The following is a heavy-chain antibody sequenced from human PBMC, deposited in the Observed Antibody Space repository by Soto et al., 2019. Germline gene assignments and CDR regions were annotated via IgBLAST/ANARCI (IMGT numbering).Heavy chain of an antibody. D-gene: IGHD5-18*01. CDR1: GGSISNFY. Sequence: QVQLQESGPGLVKPPETLSLTCTVSGGSISNFYWSWIRQPPGKGLEWIGYVDYSGTANYNPSLRSRVSMSVDTSKNQFSLKVTSVAAADTAMYYCARADSAMTTPFDSWGQGTLVTFSS. CDR2: VDYSGTA. J-gene: IGHJ4*02. V-gene: IGHV4-59*12. CDR3: ARADSAMTTPFDS.